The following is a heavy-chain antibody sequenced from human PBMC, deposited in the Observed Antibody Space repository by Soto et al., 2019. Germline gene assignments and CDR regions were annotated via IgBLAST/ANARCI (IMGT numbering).Heavy chain of an antibody. V-gene: IGHV4-31*03. J-gene: IGHJ5*02. CDR1: GGSINSGGYY. CDR2: FYYSGST. CDR3: ARSVFP. Sequence: QVQLQESGPGLVKPSRTLSLTCTVSGGSINSGGYYWNWIRQPPGKGLEWIGYFYYSGSTYYNPSLKRRVTISVDTSKNLFSLKLSSVTAADTAGYYCARSVFPWGQGTLVTVSS.